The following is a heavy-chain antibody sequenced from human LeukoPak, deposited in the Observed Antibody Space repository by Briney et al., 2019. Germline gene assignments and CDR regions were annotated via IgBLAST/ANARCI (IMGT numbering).Heavy chain of an antibody. V-gene: IGHV4-39*01. CDR3: ATLLRGGRDTPMVTRIVVRAKSGAFDI. D-gene: IGHD5-18*01. J-gene: IGHJ3*02. CDR1: CGFLSSSSYC. Sequence: PAPSQSLAWTVACGFLSSSSYCWGWIRQPPGKGLEWLGSVYLSGSTYSTPPLKSRVTISIDTSKNQISRKLSSVTAADTAVYYCATLLRGGRDTPMVTRIVVRAKSGAFDIWGQGTTVTVSS. CDR2: VYLSGST.